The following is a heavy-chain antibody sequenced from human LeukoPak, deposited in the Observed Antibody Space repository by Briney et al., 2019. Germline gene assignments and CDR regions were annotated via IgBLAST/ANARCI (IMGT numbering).Heavy chain of an antibody. CDR3: ARVRKSGWYGYYYYMDV. CDR2: INPNSGGT. CDR1: GYTFTDYY. D-gene: IGHD6-19*01. Sequence: ASVKVSCKTSGYTFTDYYMHWVRQAPGQGLEWMGWINPNSGGTNYAQKFYARVTMTRDTSISTAYMELSRLRSDDTAVFYCARVRKSGWYGYYYYMDVWGKGTTVTISS. V-gene: IGHV1-2*02. J-gene: IGHJ6*03.